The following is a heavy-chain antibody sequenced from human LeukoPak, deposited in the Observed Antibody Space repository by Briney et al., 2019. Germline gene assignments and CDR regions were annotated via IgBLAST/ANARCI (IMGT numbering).Heavy chain of an antibody. V-gene: IGHV3-30-3*01. CDR3: AREWTGGFDY. J-gene: IGHJ4*02. CDR2: ISYGGSSK. D-gene: IGHD3-10*01. CDR1: GFTFSSYA. Sequence: PGRSLRLSCAASGFTFSSYAMHWVRQAPGKGLEWVAVISYGGSSKYYADSVKGRFTISRDNSKNTLYLQMNSLRAEDTAVYYCAREWTGGFDYWGQGTLVTVSS.